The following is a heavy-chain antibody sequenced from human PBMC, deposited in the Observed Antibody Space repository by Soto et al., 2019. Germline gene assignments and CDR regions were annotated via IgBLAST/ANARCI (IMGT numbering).Heavy chain of an antibody. CDR3: ARDLPYYDFWSGRTSSYGMDV. CDR2: IYYSGST. Sequence: PSETLSLTCTVSGGSTSSYYWSWIRQPPGKGLEWIGYIYYSGSTNYNPSLKSRVTISVDTFKNQFSLKLSSVTAADTAVYYCARDLPYYDFWSGRTSSYGMDVWGQGTTVTVSS. V-gene: IGHV4-59*01. CDR1: GGSTSSYY. J-gene: IGHJ6*02. D-gene: IGHD3-3*01.